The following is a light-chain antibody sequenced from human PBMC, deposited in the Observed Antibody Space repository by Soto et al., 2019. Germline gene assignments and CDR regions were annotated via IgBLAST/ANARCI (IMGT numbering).Light chain of an antibody. Sequence: DIQMTQSPSSVSASVGDRVTITCRTSQGISSWLAWYQQKPGKAPRLLIYAASSLQSGVPSRFSGSGSETYFTLTISKLQHEDFATYYCQPANSVPLTFGERTKVDIK. V-gene: IGKV1-12*01. CDR3: QPANSVPLT. J-gene: IGKJ4*01. CDR1: QGISSW. CDR2: AAS.